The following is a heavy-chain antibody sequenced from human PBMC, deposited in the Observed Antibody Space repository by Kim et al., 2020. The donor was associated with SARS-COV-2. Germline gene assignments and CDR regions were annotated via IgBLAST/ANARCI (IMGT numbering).Heavy chain of an antibody. V-gene: IGHV3-30*04. Sequence: GGSLRLSCAASGFTFSSYAMHWVRQAPGKGLEWVAVISYDGSNKYYADSVKGRFTISRDNSKNTLYLQMNNLRAEDTAVYYCARVSMVIAVAGQGMDVWGQGTTVTVSS. J-gene: IGHJ6*02. CDR3: ARVSMVIAVAGQGMDV. CDR2: ISYDGSNK. CDR1: GFTFSSYA. D-gene: IGHD6-19*01.